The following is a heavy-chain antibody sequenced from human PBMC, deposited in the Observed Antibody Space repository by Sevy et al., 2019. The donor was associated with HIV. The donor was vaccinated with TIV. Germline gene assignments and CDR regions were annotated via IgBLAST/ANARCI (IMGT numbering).Heavy chain of an antibody. J-gene: IGHJ4*02. CDR3: AIDGCAYDSGGYYSFDY. Sequence: GGSLRLSCAASGFTFSSYAMSWVRQAPGKGLEWVSAISGGGGRAYYADSVKGRFTISRDNSKNTLYLQMNSLRAEDTAVYDCAIDGCAYDSGGYYSFDYWGQGTLVTVSS. D-gene: IGHD3-22*01. CDR2: ISGGGGRA. CDR1: GFTFSSYA. V-gene: IGHV3-23*01.